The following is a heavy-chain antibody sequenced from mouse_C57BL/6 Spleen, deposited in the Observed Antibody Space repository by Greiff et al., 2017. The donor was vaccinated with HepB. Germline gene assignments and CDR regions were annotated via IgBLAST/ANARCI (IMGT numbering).Heavy chain of an antibody. CDR3: ARRGYYGSSYHWYFDV. CDR1: GYTFTSYW. D-gene: IGHD1-1*01. CDR2: IDPNSGGT. V-gene: IGHV1-72*01. J-gene: IGHJ1*03. Sequence: QVQLQQPGAELVKPGASVKLSCKASGYTFTSYWMHWVKQRPGRGLEWIGRIDPNSGGTKYNENFKSKATLTVDKPSSTDYMQLSSLTSADSAVYECARRGYYGSSYHWYFDVWGTGTTVTVSS.